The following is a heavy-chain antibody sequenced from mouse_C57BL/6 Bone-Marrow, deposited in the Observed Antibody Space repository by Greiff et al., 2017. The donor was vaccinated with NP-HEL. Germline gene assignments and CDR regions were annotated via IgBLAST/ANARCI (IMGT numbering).Heavy chain of an antibody. J-gene: IGHJ3*01. CDR1: GYTFTDYY. CDR2: INPNNGGT. D-gene: IGHD2-3*01. Sequence: VQLQQSGPELVKPGASVKISCKASGYTFTDYYMNWVKQSHGKSLEWIGDINPNNGGTSYNQKFKGKATLTVDTSSSPAYMELSSLTSEDSAVYYCARSGYLFAYWGQGTLVTVSA. CDR3: ARSGYLFAY. V-gene: IGHV1-26*01.